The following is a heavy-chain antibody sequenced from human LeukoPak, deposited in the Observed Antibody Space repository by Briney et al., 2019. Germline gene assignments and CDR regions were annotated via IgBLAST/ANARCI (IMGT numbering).Heavy chain of an antibody. CDR2: IIPIFGTA. J-gene: IGHJ4*02. CDR3: ARFPVAVAVDLEDYFDY. D-gene: IGHD6-19*01. V-gene: IGHV1-69*01. Sequence: SVNVSCTASGGTFSSYAISWVRQAPGQGLEWMGGIIPIFGTANYAQKFQGRVTITADESTSTAYMELSSLRSEDTAVYYCARFPVAVAVDLEDYFDYWGQGTLVTVSS. CDR1: GGTFSSYA.